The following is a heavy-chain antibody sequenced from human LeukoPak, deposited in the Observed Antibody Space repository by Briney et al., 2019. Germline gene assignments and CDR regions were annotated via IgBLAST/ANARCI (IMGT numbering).Heavy chain of an antibody. J-gene: IGHJ3*02. Sequence: ASVKVSCKASGYTFTDYYLHWVRQAPGKGLEWMGGFDPEDGETIYAQKFQGRVTMTEDTSTDTAYMELSSLRSEDTAVYYCATRGYAFDIWGQGTMVTVSS. CDR3: ATRGYAFDI. CDR1: GYTFTDYY. CDR2: FDPEDGET. V-gene: IGHV1-24*01.